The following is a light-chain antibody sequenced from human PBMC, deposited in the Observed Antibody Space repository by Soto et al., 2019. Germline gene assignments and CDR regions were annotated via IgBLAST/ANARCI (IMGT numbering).Light chain of an antibody. CDR2: EGS. J-gene: IGLJ1*01. CDR3: CSYAGSSTYV. Sequence: ALTQPASVSGSPGQSITISCTGTSSDVGNYDLVSWYQQLPGKAPKFILYEGSKRPSGVSNRFSGSKSGNTASLTISGLQAEDEADYYCCSYAGSSTYVLGTGTKVTVL. CDR1: SSDVGNYDL. V-gene: IGLV2-23*01.